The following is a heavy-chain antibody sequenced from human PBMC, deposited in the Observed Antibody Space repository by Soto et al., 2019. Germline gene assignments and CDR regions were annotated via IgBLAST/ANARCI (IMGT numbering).Heavy chain of an antibody. Sequence: GGSLRLSCAASGFTFSSYGMHWVRQAPGKGLEWVAVIWYDGSNKYYADSVKGRFTISRDNSKNTLYLQMNSLRAEDTAVYYCARDDGSSGYLGYYYGMDVWGQGTTVTVSS. CDR2: IWYDGSNK. J-gene: IGHJ6*02. CDR3: ARDDGSSGYLGYYYGMDV. CDR1: GFTFSSYG. V-gene: IGHV3-33*01. D-gene: IGHD3-22*01.